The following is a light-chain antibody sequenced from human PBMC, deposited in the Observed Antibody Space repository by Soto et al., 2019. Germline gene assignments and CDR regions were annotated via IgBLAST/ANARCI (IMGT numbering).Light chain of an antibody. CDR3: QQYTNWPFT. V-gene: IGKV3-15*01. Sequence: EIVMTQSPATLSVSPGERATLSCRASQSVGSNLAWYQQKPGQAPRLLIYGASTRATGIPARFRGSASGTEFTLTISSLQSEDFAVYYCQQYTNWPFTFGPGTKVDIK. CDR2: GAS. J-gene: IGKJ3*01. CDR1: QSVGSN.